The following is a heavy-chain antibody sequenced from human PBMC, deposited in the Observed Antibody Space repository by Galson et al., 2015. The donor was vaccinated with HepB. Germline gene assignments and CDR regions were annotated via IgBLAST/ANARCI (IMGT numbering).Heavy chain of an antibody. J-gene: IGHJ4*02. CDR1: GYTFTSYY. D-gene: IGHD3-22*01. CDR2: INPSGGST. Sequence: SCKASGYTFTSYYMHWVRQAPGQGLEWMGIINPSGGSTSYAQKFQGRVTMTRDTSTSTVYMELSSLRSEDTAVYYCARVGPTYYYDSSGYYGDYWGQGTLVTVSS. CDR3: ARVGPTYYYDSSGYYGDY. V-gene: IGHV1-46*03.